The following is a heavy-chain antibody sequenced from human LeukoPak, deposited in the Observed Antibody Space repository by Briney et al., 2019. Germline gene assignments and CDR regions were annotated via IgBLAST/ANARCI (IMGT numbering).Heavy chain of an antibody. CDR2: INAGNGNT. V-gene: IGHV1-3*01. Sequence: GASVTVSCKASGYTFTSYAMHWVRQAPGQRLEWMGWINAGNGNTKSSQKFQGRVTITRDTSASTAYMELSSLRYEDTAVYYCARDGSSWYDYWGQGTLVTVSS. J-gene: IGHJ4*02. D-gene: IGHD6-13*01. CDR3: ARDGSSWYDY. CDR1: GYTFTSYA.